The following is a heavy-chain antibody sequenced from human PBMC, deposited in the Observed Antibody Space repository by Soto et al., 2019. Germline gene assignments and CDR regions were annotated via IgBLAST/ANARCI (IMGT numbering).Heavy chain of an antibody. CDR2: LDSSSTYI. J-gene: IGHJ4*02. D-gene: IGHD1-26*01. CDR1: GFSFGNYV. V-gene: IGHV3-21*01. Sequence: GSLRLSCAASGFSFGNYVMNWVRQAPGKGLEWVSSLDSSSTYIYYGDSVRGRFTISRDNAKNSLYLQMNSLRAEDTAVYYCAREGDSPSFDYWGQGTLVTVSS. CDR3: AREGDSPSFDY.